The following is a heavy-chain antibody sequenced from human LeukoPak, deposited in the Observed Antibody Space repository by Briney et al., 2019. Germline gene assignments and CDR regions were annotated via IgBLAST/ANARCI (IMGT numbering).Heavy chain of an antibody. V-gene: IGHV3-30*04. CDR1: GFTFSSYA. Sequence: RGSLRLSCAASGFTFSSYAMHWVRQAPGKGLEWVAVISYDGSNKYYADSVKGRFTISRDNSKNTLYLQMNSLRAEDTAVYYCARGAYSSGWYKSYYYYGMDVWGQGTTVTVSS. J-gene: IGHJ6*02. CDR3: ARGAYSSGWYKSYYYYGMDV. CDR2: ISYDGSNK. D-gene: IGHD6-19*01.